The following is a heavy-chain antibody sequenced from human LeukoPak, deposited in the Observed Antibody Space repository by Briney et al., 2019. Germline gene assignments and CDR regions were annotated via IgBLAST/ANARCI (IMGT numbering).Heavy chain of an antibody. CDR2: INHSGYT. V-gene: IGHV4-34*01. CDR3: TRMTAGHDY. J-gene: IGHJ4*02. Sequence: SETLSPTCAVSGVSFNDYYWSWVRQTPGKGLEWIGEINHSGYTNDSPSLKSRVTLSIDTSRKQFSLNLRSVTVADTGIYYCTRMTAGHDYWGQGTLVTVSS. D-gene: IGHD2-21*02. CDR1: GVSFNDYY.